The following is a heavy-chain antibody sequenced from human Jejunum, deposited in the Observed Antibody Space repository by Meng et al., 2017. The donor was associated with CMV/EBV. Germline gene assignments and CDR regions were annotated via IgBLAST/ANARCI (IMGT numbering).Heavy chain of an antibody. CDR3: TSGRPGDFGH. CDR1: GFAFRNYA. CDR2: ITRSGDA. Sequence: LSLSWVASGFAFRNYAMIWGRKARGKGLEWVSGITRSGDAYYADSVKGRFTISRDNSKSTQYLQLNSLRAEDTALYYCTSGRPGDFGHWAQGTLVTVSS. V-gene: IGHV3-23*01. D-gene: IGHD6-6*01. J-gene: IGHJ4*02.